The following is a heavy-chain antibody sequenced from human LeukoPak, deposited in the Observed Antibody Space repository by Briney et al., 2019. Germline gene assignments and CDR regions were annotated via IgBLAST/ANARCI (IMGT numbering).Heavy chain of an antibody. J-gene: IGHJ3*02. Sequence: ASETLSLTCTVSGGSISSGGYYWSWIRQHPGKGLEWIGYIYYSGSTYYNPSLKSRVTISVDTSKNQFSLKLSSVTAADTAVYYCARDLGWLPPPSGGDAFDIWGQGTMVTVSS. D-gene: IGHD5-12*01. V-gene: IGHV4-31*03. CDR3: ARDLGWLPPPSGGDAFDI. CDR2: IYYSGST. CDR1: GGSISSGGYY.